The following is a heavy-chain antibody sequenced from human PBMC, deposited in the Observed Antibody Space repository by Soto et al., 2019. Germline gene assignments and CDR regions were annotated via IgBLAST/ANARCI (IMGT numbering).Heavy chain of an antibody. V-gene: IGHV5-51*01. CDR2: IYPGDSDT. CDR1: GYSFASYL. Sequence: GESLKISCKGSGYSFASYLIGWMRQMPGKGLEWMGIIYPGDSDTRYSPSFQGQVTISADKSISTAYLQWSGLKASDTAMYYWASFSHAPFPPPPIAAAGSEDYWGQGTLVTVSS. J-gene: IGHJ4*02. D-gene: IGHD6-13*01. CDR3: ASFSHAPFPPPPIAAAGSEDY.